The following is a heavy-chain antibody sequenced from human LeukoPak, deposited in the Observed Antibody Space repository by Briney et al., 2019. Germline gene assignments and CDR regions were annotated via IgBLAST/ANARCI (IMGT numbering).Heavy chain of an antibody. CDR2: ISWNSYSI. D-gene: IGHD2-15*01. CDR1: GFTFNDYA. V-gene: IGHV3-9*03. J-gene: IGHJ4*02. CDR3: AREFCSGGSCKGYSDY. Sequence: GRSLRLSCAASGFTFNDYAMHWVRQAPGKGLEWVSGISWNSYSIGYADSVKGRFTISRDNAKNSLYLQMNSLRAEDMALYYCAREFCSGGSCKGYSDYWGQGTLVTVSS.